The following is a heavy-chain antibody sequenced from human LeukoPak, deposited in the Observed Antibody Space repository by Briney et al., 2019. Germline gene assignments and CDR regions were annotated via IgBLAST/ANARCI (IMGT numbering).Heavy chain of an antibody. V-gene: IGHV3-23*01. Sequence: LSGGSLRLSCAASGFTFSSYAMSWVRQAPGKGLEWVSAISGSGGSTYYADSVKGRFTISRDNSKNTLYLQMNSLRAEDTAVYYCARSSSWFSEYFQHWGQGTLDTVSS. CDR1: GFTFSSYA. J-gene: IGHJ1*01. CDR3: ARSSSWFSEYFQH. D-gene: IGHD6-13*01. CDR2: ISGSGGST.